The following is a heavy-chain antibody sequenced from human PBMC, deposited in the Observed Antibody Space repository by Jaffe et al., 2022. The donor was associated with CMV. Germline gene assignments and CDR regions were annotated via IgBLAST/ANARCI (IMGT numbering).Heavy chain of an antibody. CDR1: GFTFSRYE. CDR2: ISSSGSTT. D-gene: IGHD6-19*01. Sequence: EVQLVESGGGLVQPGGSLRLSCATSGFTFSRYEMNWVRQAPGKGLEWVSYISSSGSTTYYADSVKGRFTISRDDAKNSLYLQMNSLRAEDTAIYYCARIDIAVYYLDYWGQGTLVTVSS. J-gene: IGHJ4*02. CDR3: ARIDIAVYYLDY. V-gene: IGHV3-48*03.